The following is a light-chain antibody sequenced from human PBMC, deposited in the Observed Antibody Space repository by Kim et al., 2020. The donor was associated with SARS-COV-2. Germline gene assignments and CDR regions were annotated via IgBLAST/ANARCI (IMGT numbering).Light chain of an antibody. CDR3: QQRSNWYT. Sequence: PGESATLSCRASQSIGSSLGWYQHKPGQAPRLLIYDAFNRATGIPARFSGSGSGTDFTLTISSLEPEDFAVYYCQQRSNWYTFGQGTKLEI. CDR1: QSIGSS. V-gene: IGKV3-11*01. J-gene: IGKJ2*01. CDR2: DAF.